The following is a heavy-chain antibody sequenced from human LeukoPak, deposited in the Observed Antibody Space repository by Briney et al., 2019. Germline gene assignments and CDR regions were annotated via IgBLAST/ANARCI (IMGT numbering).Heavy chain of an antibody. D-gene: IGHD1-26*01. CDR1: GGSMRSYY. CDR2: IYYSGST. Sequence: PSETLSLTCNVSGGSMRSYYGSWIRQPPGKGLEWGGYIYYSGSTYYNPSPKSRVTIPVHTSKNQFSLKLTSLTAADTAVYYCARDGPEWEPSSMDVSGKATTVTVSS. V-gene: IGHV4-30-4*08. J-gene: IGHJ6*03. CDR3: ARDGPEWEPSSMDV.